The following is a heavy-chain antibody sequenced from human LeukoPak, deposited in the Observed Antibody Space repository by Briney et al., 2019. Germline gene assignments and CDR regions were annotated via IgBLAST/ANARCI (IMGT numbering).Heavy chain of an antibody. V-gene: IGHV3-23*01. Sequence: GGSLRLSCAASGFTFSSYAMSWVRQAPGKGLEWVSAISGSGGSTYYADSVKGRFTISRDNSKNTLYLQMNSLRAEDTAVYYCARRLVVVTASHDAFDIWGQGTMVTVSS. J-gene: IGHJ3*02. D-gene: IGHD2-21*02. CDR1: GFTFSSYA. CDR2: ISGSGGST. CDR3: ARRLVVVTASHDAFDI.